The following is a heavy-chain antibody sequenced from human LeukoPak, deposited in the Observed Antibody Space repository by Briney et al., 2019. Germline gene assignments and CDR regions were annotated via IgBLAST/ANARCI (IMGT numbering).Heavy chain of an antibody. D-gene: IGHD3-3*01. V-gene: IGHV3-48*01. J-gene: IGHJ6*03. CDR3: AREVTIFGARYYMDV. CDR2: ISSSSSTI. Sequence: PGGSLRLSCAASGFTFSSYSMNWVRQAPGKGLEWVSYISSSSSTIYYADSVKGRFTISRDNAKNSLYLQMNSLRAEDTAVYYCAREVTIFGARYYMDVWGKGTTVTVSS. CDR1: GFTFSSYS.